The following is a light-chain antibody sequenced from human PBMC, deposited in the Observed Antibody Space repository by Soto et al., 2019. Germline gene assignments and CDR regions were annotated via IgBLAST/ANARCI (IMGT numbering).Light chain of an antibody. CDR3: QQSYSNLTWT. CDR1: QSISSY. Sequence: DIQMTQSPSSLSASVGDRVTITCRASQSISSYLNWYQQKPGKAPKLLIYAPYSLQSGVPSRFSGSGSGTDFTFTISSLQPEDFATYYCQQSYSNLTWTFGQGTKVEIK. V-gene: IGKV1-39*01. CDR2: APY. J-gene: IGKJ1*01.